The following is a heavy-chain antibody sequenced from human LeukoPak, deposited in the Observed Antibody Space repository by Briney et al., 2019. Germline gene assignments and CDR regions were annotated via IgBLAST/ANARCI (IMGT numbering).Heavy chain of an antibody. CDR3: ARLVGTTLWGYAMDV. V-gene: IGHV4-34*01. Sequence: PSETLSLTCGVNGGSFSGYYWSWIRQPPRKGLEWIGEINHSGTTNYSPSLKSRVIMSVDASKKYFSLRLTSVTAADTAVYYCARLVGTTLWGYAMDVWGKGTTVVVSS. D-gene: IGHD1-1*01. CDR1: GGSFSGYY. J-gene: IGHJ6*04. CDR2: INHSGTT.